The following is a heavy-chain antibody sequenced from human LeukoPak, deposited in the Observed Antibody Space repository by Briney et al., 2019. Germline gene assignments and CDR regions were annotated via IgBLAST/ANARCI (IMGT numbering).Heavy chain of an antibody. CDR1: GGSISSSSYY. V-gene: IGHV4-39*01. J-gene: IGHJ4*02. D-gene: IGHD3-10*01. CDR2: IYSSGNT. Sequence: PSETLSLTCSVSGGSISSSSYYWGWIRHPPGKGLEWFGSIYSSGNTYYNPSLKSRVTISVDTSKNQFSLRLYSVTAADTAVYYCATASYFGSGSYGYFDYWGQGTLVTVSS. CDR3: ATASYFGSGSYGYFDY.